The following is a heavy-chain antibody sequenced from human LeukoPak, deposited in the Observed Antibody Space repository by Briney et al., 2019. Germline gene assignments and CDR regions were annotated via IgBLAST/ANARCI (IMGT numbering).Heavy chain of an antibody. CDR1: GYTFTSYD. V-gene: IGHV1-2*02. CDR2: INPNSGGT. D-gene: IGHD3-3*01. CDR3: ARDTPDYDFWSGYFQLYYYYYMDV. Sequence: ASVKVSCKASGYTFTSYDINWVRQAPGQGLEWMGWINPNSGGTNYAQKFQGRVTMTRDTSISTAYMELSRLRSDDTAVYYCARDTPDYDFWSGYFQLYYYYYMDVWGKGTTVTVSS. J-gene: IGHJ6*03.